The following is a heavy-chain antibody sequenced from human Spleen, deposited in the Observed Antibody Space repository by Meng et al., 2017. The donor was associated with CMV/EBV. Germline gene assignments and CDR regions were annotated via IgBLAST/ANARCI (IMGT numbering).Heavy chain of an antibody. V-gene: IGHV1-18*01. D-gene: IGHD6-19*01. CDR1: GGTFSSYA. J-gene: IGHJ4*02. CDR3: ARDRDPRSTGWTREFDY. CDR2: ISTYSGGT. Sequence: ASVKVSCKASGGTFSSYAISWVRQAPGQGLEWMGWISTYSGGTEYAQKFQGRVTMTTDTSTSIAYMELRSLRSDDTAVYFCARDRDPRSTGWTREFDYWGQGTLVTVSS.